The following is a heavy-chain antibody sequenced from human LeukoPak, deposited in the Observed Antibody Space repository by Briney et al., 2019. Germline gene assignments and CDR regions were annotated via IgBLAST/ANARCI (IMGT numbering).Heavy chain of an antibody. D-gene: IGHD3-10*01. CDR2: INTNTGNP. CDR3: ARSPVRGVIITVPFDY. V-gene: IGHV7-4-1*02. CDR1: GYTFTSYA. Sequence: GASVKVSCKASGYTFTSYAMNWVRQAPGQGLEWMGWINTNTGNPTYAQGFTGRFVFSLGTSISTAYLQISSLKAEDTAVYYCARSPVRGVIITVPFDYWGQGTLVTVSS. J-gene: IGHJ4*02.